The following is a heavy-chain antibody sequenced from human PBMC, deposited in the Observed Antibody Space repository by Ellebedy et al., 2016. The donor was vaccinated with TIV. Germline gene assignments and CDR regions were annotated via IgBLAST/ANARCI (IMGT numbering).Heavy chain of an antibody. J-gene: IGHJ5*02. V-gene: IGHV3-66*01. Sequence: GESLKISCVASGFTVASCFINWVRQAPGKGLEWVSVIYHDGGTNYTDSVQGRFTISRDSSKNTLYLQMNSLRVEDTAVYYCARDPRGGGDYGDNWFDPWGQGTLVTVSS. CDR3: ARDPRGGGDYGDNWFDP. CDR2: IYHDGGT. CDR1: GFTVASCF. D-gene: IGHD4-17*01.